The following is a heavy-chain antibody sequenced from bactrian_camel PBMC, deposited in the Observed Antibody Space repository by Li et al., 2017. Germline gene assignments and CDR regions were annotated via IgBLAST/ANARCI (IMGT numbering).Heavy chain of an antibody. Sequence: QLVESGGGSVQARGSLRLSCAASGYTYNRNCMAWFRQAPGKEREGVARIATGSGNTYYADSVKGRFTISQDNAKNTVYLQMNSLKPGDTAMYYCAGTRWRLAGDCVTIHPSDFDYWGQGTQVTVS. CDR2: IATGSGNT. V-gene: IGHV3S25*01. D-gene: IGHD7*01. J-gene: IGHJ6*01. CDR1: GYTYNRNC. CDR3: AGTRWRLAGDCVTIHPSDFDY.